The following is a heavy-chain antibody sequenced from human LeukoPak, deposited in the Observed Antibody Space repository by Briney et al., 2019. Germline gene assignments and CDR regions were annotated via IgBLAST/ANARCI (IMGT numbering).Heavy chain of an antibody. CDR3: ARETAYSFDP. Sequence: GGSLRLSCVVSGFTVSSNYMSWVRRAPGKGLEWVSVLYSGGNTNYADSVKGRSTISRDNAKNSLSLQMNSLRAEDTAVYYCARETAYSFDPWGQGTLVTVSS. CDR2: LYSGGNT. V-gene: IGHV3-66*01. J-gene: IGHJ5*02. CDR1: GFTVSSNY. D-gene: IGHD3-16*01.